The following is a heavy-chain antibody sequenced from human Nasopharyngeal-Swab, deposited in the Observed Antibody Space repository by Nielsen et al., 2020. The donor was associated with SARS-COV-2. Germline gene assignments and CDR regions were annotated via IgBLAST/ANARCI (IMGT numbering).Heavy chain of an antibody. CDR2: ISWNSLAI. Sequence: SLKISCAASGFTFDDYGMHWVRQAPGKGPEWVSGISWNSLAIAHADSVRGRFTISRDNGKNSLYLQMNSLRPEDTAFYYCARSRSYYASGSLFDFWGQGTLVTVSS. CDR3: ARSRSYYASGSLFDF. D-gene: IGHD3-10*01. J-gene: IGHJ4*02. V-gene: IGHV3-9*01. CDR1: GFTFDDYG.